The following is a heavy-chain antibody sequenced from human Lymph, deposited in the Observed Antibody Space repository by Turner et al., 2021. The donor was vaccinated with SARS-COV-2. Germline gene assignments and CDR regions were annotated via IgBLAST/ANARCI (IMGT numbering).Heavy chain of an antibody. CDR1: GYTFTRYD. CDR2: MDPNSGNT. CDR3: ARAAQLTVWFDP. J-gene: IGHJ5*02. V-gene: IGHV1-8*01. D-gene: IGHD3-9*01. Sequence: QVQLVQSGAEVKKPGASVKVSCMASGYTFTRYDINWVRQATVQGLEWMGLMDPNSGNTGYAQKFQGRVTMTRNTSISTAYMELSSRRSEDTAVYYCARAAQLTVWFDPWGQGTLVTVSS.